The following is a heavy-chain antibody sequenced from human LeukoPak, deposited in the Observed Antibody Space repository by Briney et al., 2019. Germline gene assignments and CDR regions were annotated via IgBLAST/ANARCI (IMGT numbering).Heavy chain of an antibody. V-gene: IGHV3-9*01. CDR2: ISWNSGSI. Sequence: PGGSLRLSCAASGFTFDDYAMHWVRHAPGKGLEWVSGISWNSGSIGYADSVKGRFTISRDNAKNSLYLQMNSLRAEDTALYYCASGTGCSSTSCYDWGAFDIWGQGTMVTVSS. CDR1: GFTFDDYA. D-gene: IGHD2-2*01. CDR3: ASGTGCSSTSCYDWGAFDI. J-gene: IGHJ3*02.